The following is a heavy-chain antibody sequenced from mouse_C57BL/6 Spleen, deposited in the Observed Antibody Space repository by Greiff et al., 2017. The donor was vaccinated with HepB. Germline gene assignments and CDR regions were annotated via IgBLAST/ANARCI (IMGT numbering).Heavy chain of an antibody. D-gene: IGHD2-4*01. Sequence: EVQLQESGPGLVKPSQSLSLTCSVTGYSITSGYYWNWIRQFPGNKLEWMGYISYDGSNNYNPSLKNRISITRDTSKNQFFLKLNSVTTEDTATYYCAYDYAYWGQGTLVTVSA. V-gene: IGHV3-6*01. CDR2: ISYDGSN. J-gene: IGHJ3*01. CDR3: AYDYAY. CDR1: GYSITSGYY.